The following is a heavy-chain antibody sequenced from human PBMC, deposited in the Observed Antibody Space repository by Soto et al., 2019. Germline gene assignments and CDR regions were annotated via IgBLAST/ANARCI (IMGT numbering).Heavy chain of an antibody. CDR3: AGDCRVPPAGLFDY. J-gene: IGHJ4*02. CDR1: GGSISSGDYY. Sequence: SETLSLTCTVSGGSISSGDYYWSWIRQPPGKGLEWIGYIYYSGSTYYNPSLKSRVTISVDTSKNQFSLKLSSVTAADTAVYYCAGDCRVPPAGLFDYWYPGTLLTV. V-gene: IGHV4-30-4*01. D-gene: IGHD2-2*01. CDR2: IYYSGST.